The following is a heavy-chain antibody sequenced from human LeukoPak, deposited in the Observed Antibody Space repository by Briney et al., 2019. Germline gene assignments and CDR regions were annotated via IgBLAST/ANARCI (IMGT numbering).Heavy chain of an antibody. CDR2: MSSSGYYT. J-gene: IGHJ6*03. V-gene: IGHV3-23*01. D-gene: IGHD3-3*01. Sequence: GGSLRLSCAASGFAFSNFAMSWVRQAPGKGLEWVSAMSSSGYYTYYVESVKGRFTISRDNSKNTLYLHMNSLIADDTAVYYCAKMEGQRLYDYCMDVWGRGTTVTVSS. CDR1: GFAFSNFA. CDR3: AKMEGQRLYDYCMDV.